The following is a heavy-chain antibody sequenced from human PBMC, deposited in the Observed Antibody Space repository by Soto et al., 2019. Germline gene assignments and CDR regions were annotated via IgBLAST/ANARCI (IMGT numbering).Heavy chain of an antibody. CDR2: ISSSGSTI. CDR1: GFTFSDYY. D-gene: IGHD3-22*01. CDR3: ARLDGNDYDSSGYYYYYYGMDV. Sequence: QVQLVESGGGLVKPGGSLRLSCAASGFTFSDYYMSWIRQAPGKGLEWVSYISSSGSTIYYADSVKGRFTISRDNAKNSLYVQMNGLRAEDTAVYYCARLDGNDYDSSGYYYYYYGMDVWGQGTTVTVSS. J-gene: IGHJ6*02. V-gene: IGHV3-11*01.